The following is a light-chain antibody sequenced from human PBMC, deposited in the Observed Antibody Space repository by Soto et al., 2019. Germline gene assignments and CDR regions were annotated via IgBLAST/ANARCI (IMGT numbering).Light chain of an antibody. V-gene: IGLV2-14*01. CDR2: EVN. CDR1: SGDVGGYNF. Sequence: QSVLTQPASVSGSPGQSITISCTGTSGDVGGYNFVSWYQQYPGKAPKLMIYEVNKRPSGVSNRFSGSKSGNTASLTISGLQAEDEADYYCSSYTSISTRLFGGGTKVTV. J-gene: IGLJ3*02. CDR3: SSYTSISTRL.